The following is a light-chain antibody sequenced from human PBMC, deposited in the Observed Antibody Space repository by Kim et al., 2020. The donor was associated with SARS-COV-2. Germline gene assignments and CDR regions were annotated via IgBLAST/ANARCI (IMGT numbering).Light chain of an antibody. Sequence: SLPPLDRPPLSCSASHCFRVFLACYPQQPAQPPRLLIYASSTRATGVPAMFSVSRTWPDFTLTIGTLHSEYLSLYYCQQYSDWCTFGQGTQVDI. CDR1: HCFRVF. V-gene: IGKV3-15*01. CDR2: ASS. J-gene: IGKJ1*01. CDR3: QQYSDWCT.